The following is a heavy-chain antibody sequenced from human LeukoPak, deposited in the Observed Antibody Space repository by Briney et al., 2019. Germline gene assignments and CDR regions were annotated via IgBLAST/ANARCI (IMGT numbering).Heavy chain of an antibody. J-gene: IGHJ1*01. V-gene: IGHV3-23*01. Sequence: GGSLRLSCAASGFPLSTYAMSWVRQAPGKGLEWVSAIDGGGDKTYNADSVKGRFTISRDSAKNTVFLQMNSLRAEDTAVYYCARSATSGWYAEYFQHWGQGTLVTVSS. CDR2: IDGGGDKT. CDR3: ARSATSGWYAEYFQH. D-gene: IGHD6-19*01. CDR1: GFPLSTYA.